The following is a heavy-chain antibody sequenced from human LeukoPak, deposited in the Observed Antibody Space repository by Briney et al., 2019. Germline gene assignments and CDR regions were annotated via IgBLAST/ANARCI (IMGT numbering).Heavy chain of an antibody. D-gene: IGHD3-10*01. CDR1: GGTFSSYA. V-gene: IGHV1-69*06. CDR3: ARVAISRSELPTQYYYYCGMDV. J-gene: IGHJ6*04. Sequence: GASVKVSCKASGGTFSSYAISWVRQAPGQGLEWMGGIIPIFGTANYAQKFQGRVTITADKSTSTAYMELSSLRSEDTAVYYCARVAISRSELPTQYYYYCGMDVWGKGTTVTVSS. CDR2: IIPIFGTA.